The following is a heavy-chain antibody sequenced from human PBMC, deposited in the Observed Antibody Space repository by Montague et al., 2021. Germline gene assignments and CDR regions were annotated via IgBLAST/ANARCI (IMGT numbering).Heavy chain of an antibody. CDR2: MRSSGSP. J-gene: IGHJ4*01. CDR1: GGSVNGYD. Sequence: SETLSLTCSVPGGSVNGYDWSWIRQPPGKGLEWIGYMRSSGSPNXNPSFKSRLAISIDRSRNQFSLELSFVTAADTAIYFCGRDYWGSIDYWGHGILVTVSS. D-gene: IGHD7-27*01. V-gene: IGHV4-59*02. CDR3: GRDYWGSIDY.